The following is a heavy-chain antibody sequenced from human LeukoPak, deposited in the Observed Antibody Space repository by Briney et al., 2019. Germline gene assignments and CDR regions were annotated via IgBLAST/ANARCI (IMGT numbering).Heavy chain of an antibody. D-gene: IGHD3-16*02. J-gene: IGHJ4*02. CDR2: IKQDGSEK. CDR3: ARDIRLGELSLSY. Sequence: PGGSLRLSCAASGFTFSSYWMSWVRQAPGKGLEWVANIKQDGSEKYYVDSVKGRFTISRDNAKNSLYLQMNSLRAEDTAVYYCARDIRLGELSLSYWGQGTLVTVSS. CDR1: GFTFSSYW. V-gene: IGHV3-7*01.